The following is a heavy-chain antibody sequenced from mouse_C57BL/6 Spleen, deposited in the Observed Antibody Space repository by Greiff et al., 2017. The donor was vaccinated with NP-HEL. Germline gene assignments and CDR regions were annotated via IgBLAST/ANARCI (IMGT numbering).Heavy chain of an antibody. CDR3: TLDSSGYWFAY. V-gene: IGHV5-9-1*02. J-gene: IGHJ3*01. CDR2: ISSGGDYI. Sequence: EVQLQESGEGLVKPGGSLKLSCAASGFTFSSYAMSWVRQTPEKRLEWVAYISSGGDYIYYVDTVKGRFTISRDNARNTLYLQMSSLKSEDTAMYYCTLDSSGYWFAYWGQGTLVTVSA. CDR1: GFTFSSYA. D-gene: IGHD3-2*02.